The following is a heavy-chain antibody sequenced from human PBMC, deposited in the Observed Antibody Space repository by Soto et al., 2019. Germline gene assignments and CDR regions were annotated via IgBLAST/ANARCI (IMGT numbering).Heavy chain of an antibody. D-gene: IGHD3-10*01. V-gene: IGHV3-33*05. CDR2: ISFDGTKI. J-gene: IGHJ5*02. CDR1: GFTFRAYD. Sequence: PGVSLRLSCVASGFTFRAYDMYWVRQSPGRGLEWVAMISFDGTKIHYADSVKGRFAISRDNGKNRLDLQMNSLRAEDTALYRCVRDILRIPYGSGRFDPWGLGTLVT. CDR3: VRDILRIPYGSGRFDP.